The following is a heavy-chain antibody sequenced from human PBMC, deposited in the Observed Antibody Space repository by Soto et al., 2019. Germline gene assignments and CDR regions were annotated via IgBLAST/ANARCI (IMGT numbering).Heavy chain of an antibody. CDR2: ITWNGGNK. D-gene: IGHD3-3*01. V-gene: IGHV3-43*01. Sequence: GGSLRLSCAASGFRFDDYNIHWVRQAPGKGLEWVSLITWNGGNKYYADSVKGRFTISRDGTTQSVSLQMTSLKREDTGVYYCARETLSFGSALDVWGQGTTVTVSS. CDR3: ARETLSFGSALDV. J-gene: IGHJ6*02. CDR1: GFRFDDYN.